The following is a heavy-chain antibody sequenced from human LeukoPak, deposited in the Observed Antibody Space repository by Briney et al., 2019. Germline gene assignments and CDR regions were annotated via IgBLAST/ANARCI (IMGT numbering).Heavy chain of an antibody. CDR3: ALNGREVPLGAFDI. D-gene: IGHD3-16*02. J-gene: IGHJ3*02. V-gene: IGHV3-7*03. CDR1: VFSFGKCW. CDR2: IKLDGSEK. Sequence: GGSLRFSGVASVFSFGKCWMSWVHQAPGKGLEWVANIKLDGSEKNYVDSVKGRFTISRDNSKNTLYLQMNSLRAEDTAVYYCALNGREVPLGAFDIWGQGTMVTVSS.